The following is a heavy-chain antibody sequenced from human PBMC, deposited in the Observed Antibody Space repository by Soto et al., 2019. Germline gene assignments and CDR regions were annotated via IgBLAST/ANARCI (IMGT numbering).Heavy chain of an antibody. V-gene: IGHV3-23*01. CDR3: ATFDYDILTGYYRPEFDY. Sequence: GGSLRLSCAASGFTFSSYAMSWVRQAPGKGLEWVSAISGSGGSTYYADSVKGRFTNSRDNSKNTLYLQMNSLRAEDTAVYYFATFDYDILTGYYRPEFDYWGQGTLVTVSS. J-gene: IGHJ4*02. D-gene: IGHD3-9*01. CDR2: ISGSGGST. CDR1: GFTFSSYA.